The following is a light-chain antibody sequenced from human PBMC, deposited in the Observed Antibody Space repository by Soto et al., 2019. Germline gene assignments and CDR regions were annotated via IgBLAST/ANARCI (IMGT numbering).Light chain of an antibody. V-gene: IGKV1-5*03. Sequence: DIQMTQSPSTLSASVGDRVTITCRASQSISSWLAWYQQKPGKAPKLLIYKASSLESGVPSRFSGSGSGTDFTLTISSLQPEDFATYYCQQSYSTPPWTFGQGTNVEIK. J-gene: IGKJ1*01. CDR3: QQSYSTPPWT. CDR1: QSISSW. CDR2: KAS.